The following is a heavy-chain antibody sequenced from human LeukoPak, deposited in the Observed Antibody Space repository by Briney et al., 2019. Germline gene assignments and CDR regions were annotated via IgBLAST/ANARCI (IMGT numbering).Heavy chain of an antibody. V-gene: IGHV4-4*07. Sequence: TSETLSLTCTVSGGSISSYYWSWIRQPAGKGLEWIGRINTSGSTNYNPSLKSRVTMSVDTSKNQFSLKLSSVTAADTAVYYCARARGYWEKDYYYYGMDVWGQGTTVTVSS. J-gene: IGHJ6*02. CDR1: GGSISSYY. D-gene: IGHD2-2*03. CDR3: ARARGYWEKDYYYYGMDV. CDR2: INTSGST.